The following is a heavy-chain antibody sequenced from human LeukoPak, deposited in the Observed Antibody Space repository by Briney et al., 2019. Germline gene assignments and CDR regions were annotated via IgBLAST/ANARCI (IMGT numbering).Heavy chain of an antibody. Sequence: PGGSLRLSCAASGFRFSDFTMTWVRQAPGKGPEWVSAIGGRGGSTYYADSLGGRFIISRDNSKDIVYLQMNSLKVDDTATYYCGKEGGAWGQGTKVTVSS. CDR1: GFRFSDFT. CDR3: GKEGGA. CDR2: IGGRGGST. V-gene: IGHV3-23*01. J-gene: IGHJ5*02. D-gene: IGHD3-16*01.